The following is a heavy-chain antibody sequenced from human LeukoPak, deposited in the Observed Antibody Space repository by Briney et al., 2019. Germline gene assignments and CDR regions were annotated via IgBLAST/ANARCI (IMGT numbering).Heavy chain of an antibody. V-gene: IGHV1-46*01. D-gene: IGHD2-15*01. J-gene: IGHJ4*02. CDR2: INPSGGST. CDR3: ARVGLDCSGGSCYSRPAFGY. CDR1: GYTFTSYY. Sequence: GASVKVSCKASGYTFTSYYMHWVRQAPGQGLEWMGIINPSGGSTSYAQKFQGRVTMTRDTSTSTVYMELSSLRSEDTAVYYCARVGLDCSGGSCYSRPAFGYWGQGTLVTVSS.